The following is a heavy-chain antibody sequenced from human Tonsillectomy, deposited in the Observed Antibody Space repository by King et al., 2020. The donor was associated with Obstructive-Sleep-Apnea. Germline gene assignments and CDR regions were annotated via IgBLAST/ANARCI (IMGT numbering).Heavy chain of an antibody. D-gene: IGHD6-19*01. Sequence: QLQESGPGLVKPSETLSLTCTVSGGSISSSSYYWGWIRQPPGKGLEWIGSIYYSGSTNYNPSLKSRVTISIDTSKNQFSLKLSSVTAADTAVYYCARVPYITGWSGWFDPWGQGTLGTVSS. CDR1: GGSISSSSYY. J-gene: IGHJ5*02. CDR3: ARVPYITGWSGWFDP. CDR2: IYYSGST. V-gene: IGHV4-39*07.